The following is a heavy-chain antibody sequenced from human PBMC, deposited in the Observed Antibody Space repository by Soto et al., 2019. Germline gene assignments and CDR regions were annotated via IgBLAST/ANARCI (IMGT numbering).Heavy chain of an antibody. CDR2: ISAYNGNT. D-gene: IGHD3-3*01. CDR3: ARTQIFGVVINMIDY. Sequence: GASVKVSCKASGYTFTSYGISWVRQAPGQGLEWMGWISAYNGNTNYAQKLQGRVTMTTDTSTSTAYMELRSLRSDDTAVYYCARTQIFGVVINMIDYWGQGTLVTVSS. V-gene: IGHV1-18*01. CDR1: GYTFTSYG. J-gene: IGHJ4*02.